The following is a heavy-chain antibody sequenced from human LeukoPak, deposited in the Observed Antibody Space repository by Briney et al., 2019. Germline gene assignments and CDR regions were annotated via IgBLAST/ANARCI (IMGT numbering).Heavy chain of an antibody. CDR1: GYSITSGNY. V-gene: IGHV4-38-2*02. J-gene: IGHJ4*02. Sequence: SETLSLTCTVSGYSITSGNYWVWIRQPPGKGLEWIGSIYRSGSTYFNPSLKSRVTISVDTSKNQFSLKLSSVTAADTAVYYCARVRDDSSGYYPDYWGQGTLVTVSS. D-gene: IGHD3-22*01. CDR3: ARVRDDSSGYYPDY. CDR2: IYRSGST.